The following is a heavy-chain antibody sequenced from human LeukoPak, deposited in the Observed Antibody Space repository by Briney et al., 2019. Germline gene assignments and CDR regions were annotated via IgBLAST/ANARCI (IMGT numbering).Heavy chain of an antibody. D-gene: IGHD2-2*01. CDR1: GGSFSGYY. V-gene: IGHV4-34*01. CDR3: ARAKKNCSSTSCYWFWFDP. CDR2: INHSGST. Sequence: PLETLSLTCAVYGGSFSGYYWSWIRQPPGKGLEWIGEINHSGSTNYNPSPKSRVTISVDTSKNQFSLKLSSVTAADTAVYYCARAKKNCSSTSCYWFWFDPWGQGTLVTVSS. J-gene: IGHJ5*02.